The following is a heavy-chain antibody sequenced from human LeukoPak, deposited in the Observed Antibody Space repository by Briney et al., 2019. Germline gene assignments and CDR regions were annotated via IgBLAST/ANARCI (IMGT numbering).Heavy chain of an antibody. Sequence: SETLSLTCTVSGGSISSGDYYWSWIRQPPGKGLEWIGYIYHSGSTYYNPSLKSRVTISVDTSKNQFSLKLSSVTAADTAVYYCARELAIFGVVTRDYYYYGMDVWGQGTTVTVSS. D-gene: IGHD3-3*01. J-gene: IGHJ6*02. CDR1: GGSISSGDYY. CDR2: IYHSGST. CDR3: ARELAIFGVVTRDYYYYGMDV. V-gene: IGHV4-30-4*01.